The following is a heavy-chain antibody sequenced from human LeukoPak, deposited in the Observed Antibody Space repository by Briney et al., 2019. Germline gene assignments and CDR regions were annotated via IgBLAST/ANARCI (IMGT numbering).Heavy chain of an antibody. V-gene: IGHV1-46*03. CDR1: GYTFTSYY. CDR3: ARDVYYDILTPPRFDY. D-gene: IGHD3-9*01. J-gene: IGHJ4*02. CDR2: INPSGGST. Sequence: ASVKVSCKASGYTFTSYYMHWVRQAPGQGLEWMGIINPSGGSTSYAQKFQGRVTMTRDTSTSTVYMELSSLRSKDTAVYYCARDVYYDILTPPRFDYWGQGTLVTVSS.